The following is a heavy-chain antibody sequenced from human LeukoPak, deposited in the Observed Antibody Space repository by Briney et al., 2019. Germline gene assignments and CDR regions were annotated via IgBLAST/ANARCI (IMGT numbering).Heavy chain of an antibody. CDR1: GYTFTGYY. V-gene: IGHV1-2*02. CDR3: ARPVNVLMVYANWFDP. Sequence: GAPVKVSCKASGYTFTGYYMHWVRQAPGQGLEWMGWINPNSGGTNYAQKFQGRVTMTRDTSISTAYMELSRLRSDDTAVYYCARPVNVLMVYANWFDPWGQGTLVTVSS. CDR2: INPNSGGT. D-gene: IGHD2-8*01. J-gene: IGHJ5*02.